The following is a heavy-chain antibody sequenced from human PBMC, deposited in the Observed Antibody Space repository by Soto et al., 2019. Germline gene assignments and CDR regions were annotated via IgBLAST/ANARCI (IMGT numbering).Heavy chain of an antibody. J-gene: IGHJ6*02. CDR3: ARDSGCFGDFNYYYNGMDV. V-gene: IGHV4-30-4*01. D-gene: IGHD3-10*01. Sequence: QVQLQESGPGLVKPSQTLSLTCTVSGGSISSGNYYWTWIRQPPGKGLEWIGYIFYSGTTYYNPSLESRVTISVDTSKNQFFLKLSSVTAADTAVYFCARDSGCFGDFNYYYNGMDVWGRGTAVTVSS. CDR2: IFYSGTT. CDR1: GGSISSGNYY.